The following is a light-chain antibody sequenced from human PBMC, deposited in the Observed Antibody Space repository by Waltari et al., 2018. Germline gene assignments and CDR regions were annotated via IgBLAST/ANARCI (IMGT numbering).Light chain of an antibody. V-gene: IGLV2-11*01. CDR2: AVS. Sequence: QSALTQPRSVSGSPGQSVTISCTGTSSDVGGYNYVSWYQQHPGKAPQLMIYAVSKRPSGVPDGFSGSKSGNTASLTISGLQAEDEADYYCCSYAGSYTSRVFGGGTKLTVL. J-gene: IGLJ2*01. CDR3: CSYAGSYTSRV. CDR1: SSDVGGYNY.